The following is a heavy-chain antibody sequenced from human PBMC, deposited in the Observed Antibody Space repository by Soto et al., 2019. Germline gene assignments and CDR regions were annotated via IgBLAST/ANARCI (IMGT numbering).Heavy chain of an antibody. CDR2: IYYSGST. CDR3: ARLHCSGGSCYGSYYYGMDV. CDR1: GGSISSYY. V-gene: IGHV4-59*01. Sequence: SETLSLTCTVSGGSISSYYWSWIRQPPGKGLEWIGYIYYSGSTNYNPSLKSRVTISVDTSKNQFSLKLSSVTATDTAMYYCARLHCSGGSCYGSYYYGMDVWGQGTTVTVSS. D-gene: IGHD2-15*01. J-gene: IGHJ6*02.